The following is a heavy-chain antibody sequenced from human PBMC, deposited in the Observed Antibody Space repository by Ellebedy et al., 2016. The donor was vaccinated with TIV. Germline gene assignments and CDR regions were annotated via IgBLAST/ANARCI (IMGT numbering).Heavy chain of an antibody. D-gene: IGHD3-22*01. V-gene: IGHV3-30*03. Sequence: GESLKISCAASGFTFSSYGMHWVRQAPGKGLEWVAVISYDGSNKYYADSVKGRFTISRENSKNTLYLQMNSLRAEDTAVYYCARDLGDSSGYYFVDYWGQGTLVTVSS. CDR2: ISYDGSNK. J-gene: IGHJ4*02. CDR1: GFTFSSYG. CDR3: ARDLGDSSGYYFVDY.